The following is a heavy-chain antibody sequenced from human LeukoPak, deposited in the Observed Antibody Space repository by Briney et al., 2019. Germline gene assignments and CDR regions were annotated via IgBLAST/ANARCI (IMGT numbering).Heavy chain of an antibody. Sequence: SEPLSLTCPVFGGSISSYYWSWIRQPPGKGLEWIGYIYYSGSTNYNPSLKSRVTISVDTSKNQFSLKLSSVTAADTAVYYCARWIQNDAFDIWGQGTMVTVSS. CDR2: IYYSGST. D-gene: IGHD5-18*01. CDR1: GGSISSYY. V-gene: IGHV4-59*01. CDR3: ARWIQNDAFDI. J-gene: IGHJ3*02.